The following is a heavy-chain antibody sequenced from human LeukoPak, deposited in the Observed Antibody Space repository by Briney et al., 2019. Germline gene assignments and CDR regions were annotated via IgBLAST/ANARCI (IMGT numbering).Heavy chain of an antibody. CDR2: IYYSGST. CDR1: GGSITSSY. Sequence: SETLSLTCTVSGGSITSSYWSWIREPPGKGLGWMGCIYYSGSTNYNPSLKSRVTMSVDTSKNQFSLKLTSVTAADTAVYYCVRPIRGYSFDYYDYWGQGTLVTVSS. CDR3: VRPIRGYSFDYYDY. D-gene: IGHD5-18*01. J-gene: IGHJ4*02. V-gene: IGHV4-59*01.